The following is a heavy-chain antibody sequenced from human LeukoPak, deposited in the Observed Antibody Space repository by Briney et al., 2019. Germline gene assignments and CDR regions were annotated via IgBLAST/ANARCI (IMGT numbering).Heavy chain of an antibody. CDR3: AKGDYGDFQGDIDY. D-gene: IGHD4-17*01. CDR1: GFTFDDYA. J-gene: IGHJ4*02. Sequence: GGSLRLSCAASGFTFDDYAMHWVRQAPGKGLEWVSGISWNSGSIGYADSVKGRFTISRDNAKNSLYLQMNSLRAEDMALYYCAKGDYGDFQGDIDYWGQGTLVTVSS. CDR2: ISWNSGSI. V-gene: IGHV3-9*03.